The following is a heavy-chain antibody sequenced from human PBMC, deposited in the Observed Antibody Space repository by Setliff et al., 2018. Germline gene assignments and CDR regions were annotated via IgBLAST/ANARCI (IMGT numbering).Heavy chain of an antibody. J-gene: IGHJ4*02. V-gene: IGHV1-18*01. D-gene: IGHD2-15*01. CDR2: ITAYDGNT. CDR1: SYTFTNYG. CDR3: TRGPKDFVVLAAAACFDF. Sequence: ASVKVSCKTSSYTFTNYGINWVRQAPGRGLGWMGWITAYDGNTHYAQKFQGRVTMIADASTSTANMELRGLRSDDTAVYYCTRGPKDFVVLAAAACFDFWGKGTLVTVSS.